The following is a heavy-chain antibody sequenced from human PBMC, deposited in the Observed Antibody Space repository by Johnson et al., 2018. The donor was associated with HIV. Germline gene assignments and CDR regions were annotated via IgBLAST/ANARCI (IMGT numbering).Heavy chain of an antibody. Sequence: VQLVESGGGLVQPGGSLRLSCAASGFTFSSFNMTWVRHSTGSGLEWASVTYGGGSTYSADPVKGRFTIARDNSKNTRYLQMNSLRAEDTAVYYCAKVLVRYSGSAGGGFHRWGQGTMVTVSS. CDR1: GFTFSSFN. J-gene: IGHJ3*02. CDR3: AKVLVRYSGSAGGGFHR. V-gene: IGHV3-66*01. D-gene: IGHD1-26*01. CDR2: TYGGGST.